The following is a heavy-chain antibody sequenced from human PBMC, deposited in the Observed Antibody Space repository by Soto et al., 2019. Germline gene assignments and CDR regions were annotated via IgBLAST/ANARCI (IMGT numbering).Heavy chain of an antibody. V-gene: IGHV3-72*01. J-gene: IGHJ4*02. CDR2: SRNKANSYST. Sequence: EVQLVESGGGLVQPGGSLRLSCAASGFTFSDHYMDWVRQAPGKGLEWVGRSRNKANSYSTGYAASVKGRFTISRDESKNSLYLQMNSLKTADTAVYYCARFSGSYPRGLDYWGQGTLVTVSS. CDR1: GFTFSDHY. D-gene: IGHD1-26*01. CDR3: ARFSGSYPRGLDY.